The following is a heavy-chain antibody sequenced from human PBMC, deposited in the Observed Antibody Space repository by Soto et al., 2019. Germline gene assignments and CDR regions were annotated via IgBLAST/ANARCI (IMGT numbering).Heavy chain of an antibody. D-gene: IGHD2-15*01. V-gene: IGHV3-30-3*01. J-gene: IGHJ5*01. CDR2: ISYDGNTK. Sequence: LRLSCAASGFTFTNYAMHWVRQGPGKGLEWVAVISYDGNTKFYTDSLKGRFSVSRDNSKNTLYLQMNSLRAEDTAVYYCAKDPRYCSGGTCFPEGEHWLDSWGQGTLVTVSS. CDR3: AKDPRYCSGGTCFPEGEHWLDS. CDR1: GFTFTNYA.